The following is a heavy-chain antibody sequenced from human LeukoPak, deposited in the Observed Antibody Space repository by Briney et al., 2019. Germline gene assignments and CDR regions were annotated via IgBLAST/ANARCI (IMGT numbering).Heavy chain of an antibody. J-gene: IGHJ3*02. Sequence: ASVKVSCKASGYTFTSYYMHWVRQAPGQGLEWMGLINPGGDNTNYAQNFQGRVTMTSDTSARTVYMELSSLRSEDTAIYYCARIRDGYNDAYDMWGQGTVVTVPS. V-gene: IGHV1-46*01. CDR3: ARIRDGYNDAYDM. CDR2: INPGGDNT. D-gene: IGHD5-24*01. CDR1: GYTFTSYY.